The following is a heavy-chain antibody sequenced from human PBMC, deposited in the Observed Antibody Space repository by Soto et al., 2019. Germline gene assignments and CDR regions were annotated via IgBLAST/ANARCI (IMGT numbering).Heavy chain of an antibody. CDR1: GGSISSYY. D-gene: IGHD5-18*01. J-gene: IGHJ4*02. CDR3: ARQDTALDY. V-gene: IGHV4-59*01. CDR2: TYYSGST. Sequence: SETLSLTCTVSGGSISSYYWSWIRQPPGKGLEWIGYTYYSGSTNYNPSPKSRVTISVDTSKNQFSLKLSSVTAADTAVYYCARQDTALDYWGQGTLVTVSS.